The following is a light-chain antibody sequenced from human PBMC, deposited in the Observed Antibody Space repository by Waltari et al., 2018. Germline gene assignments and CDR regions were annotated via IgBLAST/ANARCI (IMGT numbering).Light chain of an antibody. CDR2: VNSDGSH. CDR1: SGHSSNV. Sequence: QLVVTQSPSASAPLGASVKLTCTLSSGHSSNVIAWLPQRPEKGPRYLMKVNSDGSHSKGAGLPDRFSGSSSGAERYLTSSSLQSDDEADYYCETGGHGTWVFGGGTKLTVL. V-gene: IGLV4-69*01. CDR3: ETGGHGTWV. J-gene: IGLJ3*02.